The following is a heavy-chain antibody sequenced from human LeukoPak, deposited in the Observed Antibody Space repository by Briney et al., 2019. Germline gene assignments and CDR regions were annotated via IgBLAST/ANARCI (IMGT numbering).Heavy chain of an antibody. D-gene: IGHD3/OR15-3a*01. CDR3: ARDSLQGLGTGYYEDY. CDR1: GFTFSSYA. Sequence: GGSLRLSCAASGFTFSSYAMSWVRQAPGKGLEWVSAISGSGGSTYYADSVKGRFTISRDNSKNTLYLQMNSLRAEDTAVYYCARDSLQGLGTGYYEDYWGQGTLVTVSS. V-gene: IGHV3-23*01. J-gene: IGHJ4*02. CDR2: ISGSGGST.